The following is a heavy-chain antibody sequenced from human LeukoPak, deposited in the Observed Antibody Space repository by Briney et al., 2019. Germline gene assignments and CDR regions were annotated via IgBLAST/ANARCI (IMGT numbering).Heavy chain of an antibody. Sequence: GGSLRLSCAASGLTFRNYAMNWVRQAPGKGLEWVSSISGSGGGTFYADSVKGRFTISRDNSKKTVYLQMQSLRVEDTAAYYCVKSNNLGGDYWGQGTLVTVSS. CDR2: ISGSGGGT. J-gene: IGHJ4*02. V-gene: IGHV3-23*01. CDR1: GLTFRNYA. D-gene: IGHD1/OR15-1a*01. CDR3: VKSNNLGGDY.